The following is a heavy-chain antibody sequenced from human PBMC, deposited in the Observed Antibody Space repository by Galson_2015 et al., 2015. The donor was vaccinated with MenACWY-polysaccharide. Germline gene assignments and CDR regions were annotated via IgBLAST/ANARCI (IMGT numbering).Heavy chain of an antibody. CDR3: ARGRYGYYGLFDN. CDR2: ISNDGTST. J-gene: IGHJ4*02. CDR1: GFTFSSDW. V-gene: IGHV3-74*01. D-gene: IGHD3-22*01. Sequence: SLRLSCAASGFTFSSDWMHWVRQAPGKGLVWVSRISNDGTSTNYADSVMGRFTISRDNAKNTLYLQMNSLRAEDTALYYCARGRYGYYGLFDNWGQGTLVTVSS.